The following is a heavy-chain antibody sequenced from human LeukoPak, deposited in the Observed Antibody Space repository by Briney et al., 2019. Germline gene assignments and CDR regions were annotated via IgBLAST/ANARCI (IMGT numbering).Heavy chain of an antibody. CDR3: ARVEYYYDSSGPDY. Sequence: GASVKVSCKASGYTFTGYYMHWVRQAPGQGLEWMGWINPNSGGTNYAQKFQGRVTMTRDTSISTAYMELSRLRSDDTAVYYCARVEYYYDSSGPDYWGQGTLVTVSS. CDR1: GYTFTGYY. CDR2: INPNSGGT. J-gene: IGHJ4*02. V-gene: IGHV1-2*02. D-gene: IGHD3-22*01.